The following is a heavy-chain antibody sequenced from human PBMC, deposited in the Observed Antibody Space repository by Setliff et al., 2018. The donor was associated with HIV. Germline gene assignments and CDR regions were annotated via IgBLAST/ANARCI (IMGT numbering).Heavy chain of an antibody. CDR3: VRRAAAAEVFDY. J-gene: IGHJ4*02. Sequence: ASVKVSCMVSGYTFTTYSMHWVRQAPGQRLEWMGWLHTGDGRTSYSVKLQGRVTFTRDTSASTAYMELSSLGSEDTAVYYCVRRAAAAEVFDYWGQGTLVTVS. D-gene: IGHD2-2*01. CDR2: LHTGDGRT. V-gene: IGHV1-3*04. CDR1: GYTFTTYS.